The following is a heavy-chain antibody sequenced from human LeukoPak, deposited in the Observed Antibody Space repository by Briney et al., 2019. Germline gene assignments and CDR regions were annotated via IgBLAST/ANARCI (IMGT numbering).Heavy chain of an antibody. Sequence: PGGSLRLSCAASGFTFSSYSMNWVRQAPGKGLEWVSYISSSSSTIYYADSVKGRFTISRDNAKNSLYLQMNSLRAEDTAVYYCARLFGAGFGFGELPDYWGQGTLVTVSS. CDR1: GFTFSSYS. V-gene: IGHV3-48*04. CDR3: ARLFGAGFGFGELPDY. J-gene: IGHJ4*02. CDR2: ISSSSSTI. D-gene: IGHD3-10*01.